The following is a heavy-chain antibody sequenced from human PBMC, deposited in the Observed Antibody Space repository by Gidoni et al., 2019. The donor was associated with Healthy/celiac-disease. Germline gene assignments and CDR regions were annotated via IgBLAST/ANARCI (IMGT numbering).Heavy chain of an antibody. D-gene: IGHD5-12*01. Sequence: QVQLQESGPGLVKPSETLSLTCTVSGGSLSSYYWSWIRQPPGKGLEWIGYIYYSGSTNYNPSLKSRVTISVDTSKNQFSLKLSSVTAADTAVYYCARGGGYSGYDPFDYWGQGTLVTVSS. CDR2: IYYSGST. V-gene: IGHV4-59*01. J-gene: IGHJ4*02. CDR1: GGSLSSYY. CDR3: ARGGGYSGYDPFDY.